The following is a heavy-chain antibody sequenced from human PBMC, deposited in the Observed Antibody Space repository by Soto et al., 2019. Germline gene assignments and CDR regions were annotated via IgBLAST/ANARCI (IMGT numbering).Heavy chain of an antibody. V-gene: IGHV4-39*01. CDR3: ARGYCSGGSCYPYSL. CDR2: IYYSGST. J-gene: IGHJ4*02. Sequence: SETLSLTCTVSGGSISSSSYYWGWIRQPPGKGLEWIGSIYYSGSTYYNPSLKSRVTISVDTSKNQFSLKLSSVTAADTAVYYCARGYCSGGSCYPYSLWGQGTLVTVSS. CDR1: GGSISSSSYY. D-gene: IGHD2-15*01.